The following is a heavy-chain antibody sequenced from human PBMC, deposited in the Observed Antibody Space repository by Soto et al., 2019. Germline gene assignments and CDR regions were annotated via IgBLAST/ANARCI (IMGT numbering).Heavy chain of an antibody. D-gene: IGHD7-27*01. CDR1: GYTFTSDD. V-gene: IGHV1-8*01. Sequence: QVKMVQSGAEVKKPGASVKVSCKASGYTFTSDDINWVRQATGQGREWMGWMNPNNGNTGYAQKFQDRVTMTRDTSINTACTELSSLTSEDTAVYYCAEGPGNWGFDFWGQGTLVAVSS. CDR2: MNPNNGNT. J-gene: IGHJ4*02. CDR3: AEGPGNWGFDF.